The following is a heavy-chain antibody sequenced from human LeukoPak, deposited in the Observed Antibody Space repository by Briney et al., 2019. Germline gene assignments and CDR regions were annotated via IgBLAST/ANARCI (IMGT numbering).Heavy chain of an antibody. D-gene: IGHD2-2*01. CDR2: ISGRGGST. CDR1: GFTFNSYA. CDR3: AKSMAGYCDSTIDN. Sequence: GGSLRLSCAASGFTFNSYAMNWVRQAPGKGLEWVSAISGRGGSTYYAVYVKGRSTISRDNSKNMLYLQMNSLRAEDTAVYYCAKSMAGYCDSTIDNWGQGTLVTVSS. V-gene: IGHV3-23*01. J-gene: IGHJ4*02.